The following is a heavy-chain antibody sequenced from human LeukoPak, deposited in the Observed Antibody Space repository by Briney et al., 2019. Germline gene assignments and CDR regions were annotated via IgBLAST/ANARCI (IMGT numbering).Heavy chain of an antibody. D-gene: IGHD3-10*01. CDR3: ARSSADPEFYYYYYYRDV. V-gene: IGHV1-46*01. CDR2: INPSGGST. Sequence: GASVKVSCKASGYTFTSYYMRWVRQAPGQGLEWMGIINPSGGSTSYAQKFQGRVTMTRDMFTSTVYMELSSLRSEDTAVYYCARSSADPEFYYYYYYRDVWGKGTTVTVPS. J-gene: IGHJ6*03. CDR1: GYTFTSYY.